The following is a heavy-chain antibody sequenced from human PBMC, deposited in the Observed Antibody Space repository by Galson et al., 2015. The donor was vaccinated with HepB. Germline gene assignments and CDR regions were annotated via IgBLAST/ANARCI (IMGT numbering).Heavy chain of an antibody. CDR1: GFTFSSYA. CDR3: ARDKDPSRSWVDGLIYYGLAV. J-gene: IGHJ6*02. CDR2: ISYDGRNK. Sequence: SLRLSCAASGFTFSSYALHWVRQAPGKGLEWVAVISYDGRNKNYADYVKGRFTIARDESRNTLHLQMNSLRAEDTAIYYCARDKDPSRSWVDGLIYYGLAVWGQGTTVTVSS. D-gene: IGHD6-13*01. V-gene: IGHV3-30*04.